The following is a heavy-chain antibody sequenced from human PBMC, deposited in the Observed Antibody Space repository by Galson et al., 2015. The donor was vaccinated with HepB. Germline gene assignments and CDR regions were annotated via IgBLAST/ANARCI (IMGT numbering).Heavy chain of an antibody. CDR2: IIPIFGTA. V-gene: IGHV1-69*13. Sequence: SVKVSCKSSGGTFSSYAISWVRQAPGQGLEWMGGIIPIFGTANYAQKFQGRVTITADESTSTAYMELSSLRSEGTAVYYCARENWVAVAGAYFDYWGQGTLVTVSS. CDR3: ARENWVAVAGAYFDY. CDR1: GGTFSSYA. J-gene: IGHJ4*02. D-gene: IGHD6-19*01.